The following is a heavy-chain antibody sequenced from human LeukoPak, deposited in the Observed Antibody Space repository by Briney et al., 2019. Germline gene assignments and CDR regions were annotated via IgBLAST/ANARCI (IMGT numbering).Heavy chain of an antibody. CDR2: INPSGGST. V-gene: IGHV1-46*01. CDR3: ARDGIGGYSYGYGHSWFDP. J-gene: IGHJ5*02. CDR1: GYTFTSYY. Sequence: ASVKVSCKASGYTFTSYYMHWVRQAPGQELEWMGIINPSGGSTSYAQKFQGRVTMTRDTSTSTVYMELSSLRSEDTAVYYCARDGIGGYSYGYGHSWFDPWGQGTLVTVSS. D-gene: IGHD5-18*01.